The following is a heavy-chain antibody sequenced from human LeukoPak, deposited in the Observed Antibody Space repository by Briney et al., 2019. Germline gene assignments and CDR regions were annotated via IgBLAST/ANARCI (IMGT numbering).Heavy chain of an antibody. CDR1: GGSINSYY. CDR2: IYYSGST. J-gene: IGHJ6*03. CDR3: ARTTEGGYTYGYFYYYYMDV. V-gene: IGHV4-59*01. D-gene: IGHD5-18*01. Sequence: SETLSLTCTVSGGSINSYYWSWIRQPPGKGLEWIGYIYYSGSTNYNPSLKSRVTISVDTSKNQFSLKLTSVTAADTAVYYCARTTEGGYTYGYFYYYYMDVWGKGTTVTISS.